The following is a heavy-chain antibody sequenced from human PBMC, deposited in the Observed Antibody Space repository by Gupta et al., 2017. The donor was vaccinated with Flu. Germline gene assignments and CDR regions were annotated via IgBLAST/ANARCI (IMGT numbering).Heavy chain of an antibody. D-gene: IGHD2-8*01. V-gene: IGHV1-3*01. CDR3: ARGAAYRTNDVCAWGYYCES. CDR2: INSVNGYT. CDR1: GYTFPSYA. Sequence: QLLLVQPGAEAATPGSAVQVSGKASGYTFPSYALHRLRQAPEQRLEWLGWINSVNGYTKNSQKYQDRVNISRYITASTTLFGVNSLRSVYTAVDYCARGAAYRTNDVCAWGYYCESWGQGVLVTVSS. J-gene: IGHJ4*02.